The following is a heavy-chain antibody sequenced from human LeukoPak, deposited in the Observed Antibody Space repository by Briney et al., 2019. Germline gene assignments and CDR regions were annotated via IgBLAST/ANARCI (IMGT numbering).Heavy chain of an antibody. Sequence: SETLSLTCAVSGYSISSGYYWGWIRQPPGKGLEWIGSIYHSGSTYYNPSLKSRVTISVDTSKNQFSLKLSSVTAADTAVYYCARGRDGYISYYFDYWGQGTLVTVSP. CDR1: GYSISSGYY. V-gene: IGHV4-38-2*01. D-gene: IGHD5-24*01. CDR2: IYHSGST. CDR3: ARGRDGYISYYFDY. J-gene: IGHJ4*02.